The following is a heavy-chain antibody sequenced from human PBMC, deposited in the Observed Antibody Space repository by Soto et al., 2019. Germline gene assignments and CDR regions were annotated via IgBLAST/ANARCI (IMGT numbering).Heavy chain of an antibody. J-gene: IGHJ6*02. CDR2: INPSGGST. D-gene: IGHD1-26*01. Sequence: GASVKVSCKASGYTFTSYYMHWVRRAPGQGLEWMGIINPSGGSTSYAQKFQGRVTMTRDTSTSTVYMELSSLRSEDTAVYYCARDRVRVGAMDYYYGMDVWGQGTTVTVSS. V-gene: IGHV1-46*01. CDR1: GYTFTSYY. CDR3: ARDRVRVGAMDYYYGMDV.